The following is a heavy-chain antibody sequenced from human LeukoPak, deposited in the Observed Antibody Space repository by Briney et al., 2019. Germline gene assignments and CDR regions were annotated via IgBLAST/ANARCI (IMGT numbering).Heavy chain of an antibody. J-gene: IGHJ4*02. CDR2: IYHSGST. V-gene: IGHV4-30-2*01. CDR1: GGSISSGGYY. D-gene: IGHD4-17*01. Sequence: SETLSLTCTVSGGSISSGGYYWSWIRQPPGKGLEWIGYIYHSGSTYYNPSLKSRVTISVDRSKNQFSLKLSSVTAADTAVYYCARAIANDYADYWGQGTLVTVSS. CDR3: ARAIANDYADY.